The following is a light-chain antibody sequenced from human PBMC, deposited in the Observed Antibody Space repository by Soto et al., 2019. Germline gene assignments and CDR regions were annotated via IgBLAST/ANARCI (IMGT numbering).Light chain of an antibody. CDR2: DAS. Sequence: ELLLTQSPATLSLSPGQRATLSCRASQSLGDYLAWYQQKPGQAPRLLIYDASNRATGMPARFSGGGSETDFTLTISSLEPEDFAVYYCQQRGTFGQGTKLEIK. V-gene: IGKV3-11*01. CDR1: QSLGDY. CDR3: QQRGT. J-gene: IGKJ2*01.